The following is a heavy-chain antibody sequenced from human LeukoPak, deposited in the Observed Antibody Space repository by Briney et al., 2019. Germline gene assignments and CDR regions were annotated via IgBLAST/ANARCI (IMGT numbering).Heavy chain of an antibody. CDR3: ARAVYYSNYLGY. J-gene: IGHJ4*01. CDR1: GFTFSSNY. CDR2: IYFGGTT. D-gene: IGHD3-10*01. V-gene: IGHV3-53*01. Sequence: GGSLRLSCAASGFTFSSNYMTWVRQAPGQGLEWVSVIYFGGTTYYADSVKGRFTISRDNSKNTVYLQMNSLRVEDTAVYYCARAVYYSNYLGYWGQGTLVTVSS.